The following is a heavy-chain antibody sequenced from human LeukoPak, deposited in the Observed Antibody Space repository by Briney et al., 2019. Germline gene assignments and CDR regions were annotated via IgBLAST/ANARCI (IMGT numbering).Heavy chain of an antibody. CDR2: INPNSGGT. J-gene: IGHJ4*02. CDR3: ARDLGTMIVVVPLYFDY. CDR1: GYTFTSYA. D-gene: IGHD3-22*01. Sequence: GASVKVSCKASGYTFTSYAMHWVRQAPGQRLEWMGWINPNSGGTNYAQKFQGRVTMTRDTSISTAYMELSRLRSDDTAVYYCARDLGTMIVVVPLYFDYWGQGTLVTVSS. V-gene: IGHV1-2*02.